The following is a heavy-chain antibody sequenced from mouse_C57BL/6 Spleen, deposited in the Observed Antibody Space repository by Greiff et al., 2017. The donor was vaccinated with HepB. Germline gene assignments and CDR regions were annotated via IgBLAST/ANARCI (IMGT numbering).Heavy chain of an antibody. D-gene: IGHD1-1*01. CDR2: IDPSDSYT. CDR3: AITTVVATPFDY. CDR1: GYTFTSYW. J-gene: IGHJ2*01. V-gene: IGHV1-69*01. Sequence: QVQLQQPGAELVMPGASVKLSCKASGYTFTSYWMHWVKQRPGQGLEWIGEIDPSDSYTNYNQKFKGKSTLTVDKSSSTAYMQLSSLTSEDSAVYYCAITTVVATPFDYWGQGTTLTGSS.